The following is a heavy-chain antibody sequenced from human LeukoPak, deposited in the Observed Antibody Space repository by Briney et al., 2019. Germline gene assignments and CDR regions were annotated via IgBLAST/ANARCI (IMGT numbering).Heavy chain of an antibody. D-gene: IGHD2-15*01. V-gene: IGHV3-48*01. Sequence: GGSLRLSCTASGFTFSTYSMNWVRQDPGRGLEWVSYINGSSSSSDGGAKQYADSVKGRFTISRDNSKNTLYLQMNSLRAEDTAVYYCARDGSWGQNYFDYWGQGTLVTVSS. CDR1: GFTFSTYS. CDR3: ARDGSWGQNYFDY. J-gene: IGHJ4*02. CDR2: INGSSSSSDGGAK.